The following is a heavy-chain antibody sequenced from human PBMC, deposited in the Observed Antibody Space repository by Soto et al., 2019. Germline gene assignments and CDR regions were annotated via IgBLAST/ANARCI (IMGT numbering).Heavy chain of an antibody. D-gene: IGHD2-15*01. CDR3: AKDVMDIVVVVAATSGYDWFDP. CDR1: GFTFSSYA. CDR2: ISGSGGST. V-gene: IGHV3-23*01. Sequence: GGSLRLSCAASGFTFSSYAMSWVRQAPGKGLEWVSAISGSGGSTYYADSVKGRFTISRDNSKNTLYLQMNSLRAEDTAVYYCAKDVMDIVVVVAATSGYDWFDPWGQGTLVTVSS. J-gene: IGHJ5*02.